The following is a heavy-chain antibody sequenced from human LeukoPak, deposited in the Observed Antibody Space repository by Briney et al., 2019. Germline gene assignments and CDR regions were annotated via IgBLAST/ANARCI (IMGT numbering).Heavy chain of an antibody. CDR1: GFTFSSYA. CDR2: ISGSGGST. Sequence: GGSLRLSCAASGFTFSSYAMSWVRQAPGKGLEWVSAISGSGGSTYYADSVKGRFTISRDKSKNTLYLQMNSLRAEDTAVYYCAKYPVVVVAGTFYYFDYWGQGTLVTVSS. CDR3: AKYPVVVVAGTFYYFDY. J-gene: IGHJ4*02. V-gene: IGHV3-23*01. D-gene: IGHD2-15*01.